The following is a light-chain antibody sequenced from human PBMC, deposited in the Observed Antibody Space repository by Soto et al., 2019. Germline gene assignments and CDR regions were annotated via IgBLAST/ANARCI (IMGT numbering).Light chain of an antibody. CDR1: QSVSHQ. Sequence: DRVMTQSPDTLSSCPGERVSISCRASQSVSHQLAWYQKKPGQAPRLLLFDKSSRATGVPARLSGSGTGTDLTLTINSLQPEDFGVYYCHQYSNWPPSTFGQGTRLEIK. V-gene: IGKV3-15*01. J-gene: IGKJ5*01. CDR2: DKS. CDR3: HQYSNWPPST.